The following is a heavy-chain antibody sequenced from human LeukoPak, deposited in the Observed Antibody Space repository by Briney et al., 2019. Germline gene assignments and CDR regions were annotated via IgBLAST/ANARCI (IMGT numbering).Heavy chain of an antibody. J-gene: IGHJ3*02. CDR1: GFTVSRNY. D-gene: IGHD3-3*01. V-gene: IGHV3-53*04. Sequence: PGGSLRLSCAASGFTVSRNYMNWVRQAPGKGLEWVSLLSSTGNTSYADSVKGRFTISRHNSKNTLYLQVNSLRPEDTAMHYCARWRPIDAFDIWGQGTMVIVSS. CDR3: ARWRPIDAFDI. CDR2: LSSTGNT.